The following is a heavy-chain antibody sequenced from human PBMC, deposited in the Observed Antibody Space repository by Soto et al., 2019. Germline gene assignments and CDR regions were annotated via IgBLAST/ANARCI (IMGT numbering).Heavy chain of an antibody. CDR3: ARDRDRNYGIFYYFYDMDV. D-gene: IGHD4-4*01. V-gene: IGHV3-48*03. CDR1: GFAFSSYE. J-gene: IGHJ6*02. CDR2: ISSSGGNI. Sequence: EEQLVESGGGLVQPGGSLRLSCTASGFAFSSYEMNWVRQAPGKGLEWVSYISSSGGNIYYADSVKGRFTVSRDNAKNSLHLQMNSLRAEDTAVYFCARDRDRNYGIFYYFYDMDVWGQGTTVTVSS.